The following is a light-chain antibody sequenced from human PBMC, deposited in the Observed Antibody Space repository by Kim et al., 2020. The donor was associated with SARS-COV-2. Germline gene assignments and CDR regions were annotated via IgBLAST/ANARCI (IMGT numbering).Light chain of an antibody. Sequence: SYELTQPPSVSVAPGKTASITCGGNNIGSKSVHWYQQKPGQAPVLVIYYDSDRPSGTPERFSGPNSGNTATLTISRVEAGDEADYYCQVWDSSSDHWVFG. CDR3: QVWDSSSDHWV. CDR1: NIGSKS. J-gene: IGLJ3*02. V-gene: IGLV3-21*04. CDR2: YDS.